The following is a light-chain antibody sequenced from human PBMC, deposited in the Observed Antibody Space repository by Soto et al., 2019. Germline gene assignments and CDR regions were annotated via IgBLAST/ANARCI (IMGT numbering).Light chain of an antibody. CDR1: QTIGSTY. CDR2: GSS. CDR3: QQRSDWPMT. J-gene: IGKJ5*01. Sequence: IVLTQSPGTLSLSPWETATLSCRASQTIGSTYLAWYQQKPGQAPRLLIFGSSNRATGIPDRFSGSGSGTDFTLTISRLEPEDFAVYYCQQRSDWPMTFGQGTRLEIK. V-gene: IGKV3D-20*02.